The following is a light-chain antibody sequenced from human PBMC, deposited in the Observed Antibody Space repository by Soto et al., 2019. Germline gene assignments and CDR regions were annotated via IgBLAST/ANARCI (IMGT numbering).Light chain of an antibody. CDR2: GAS. CDR1: QSVSNRY. Sequence: EIVLTQSPGTLSLSPGERATLSCSASQSVSNRYLAWYQQKPGQAPRLLIYGASSRATGIPDRFSGSGSGTDFTLTISRLEPEDFAVYYCQQYATPPVTFGQGTKVEIK. CDR3: QQYATPPVT. V-gene: IGKV3-20*01. J-gene: IGKJ1*01.